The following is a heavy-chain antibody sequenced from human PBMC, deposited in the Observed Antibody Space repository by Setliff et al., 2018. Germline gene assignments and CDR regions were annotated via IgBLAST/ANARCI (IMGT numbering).Heavy chain of an antibody. Sequence: PSETLSLTCTVSGGSITSSSYYWGWVRQPPGKGLEWLGEINHSGSTNCNPSLKSRVTISVDTSKNQFSLKLSSVTAADTAVYYCARLYIVVVVAATPAWFDPWGQGTLVTVSS. J-gene: IGHJ5*02. CDR1: GGSITSSSYY. D-gene: IGHD2-15*01. V-gene: IGHV4-39*07. CDR3: ARLYIVVVVAATPAWFDP. CDR2: INHSGST.